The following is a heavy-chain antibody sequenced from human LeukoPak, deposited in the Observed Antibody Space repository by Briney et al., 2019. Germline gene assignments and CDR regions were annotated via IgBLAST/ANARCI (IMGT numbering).Heavy chain of an antibody. CDR3: ARDPRSSSSYRFDY. Sequence: GRSLRLSCGASGFIFSSYGMHWVRQAPGKGLEWVAVIWNDGSNKYYADSVKGRFTIPRDNSKNTLYLQMNSLRAEDTAVYHCARDPRSSSSYRFDYWGQGTLVTVTS. D-gene: IGHD6-6*01. J-gene: IGHJ4*02. CDR2: IWNDGSNK. V-gene: IGHV3-33*01. CDR1: GFIFSSYG.